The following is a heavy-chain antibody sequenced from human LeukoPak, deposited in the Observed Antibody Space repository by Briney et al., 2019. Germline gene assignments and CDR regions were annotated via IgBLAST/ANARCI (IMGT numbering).Heavy chain of an antibody. V-gene: IGHV4-38-2*02. CDR1: GYSISSGYY. Sequence: SETLSLTCTVSGYSISSGYYWGWIRQPPGKGLEWIGSIYHSGSTYYNPSLKSRVTISVDTSKNQFSLKLSSVTAADTAVYYCARTRQEYYDFWSGYPPDYWGQGTLVTVSS. D-gene: IGHD3-3*01. J-gene: IGHJ4*02. CDR2: IYHSGST. CDR3: ARTRQEYYDFWSGYPPDY.